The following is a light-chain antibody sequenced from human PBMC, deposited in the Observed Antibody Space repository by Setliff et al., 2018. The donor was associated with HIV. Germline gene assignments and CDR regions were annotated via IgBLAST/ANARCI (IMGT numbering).Light chain of an antibody. V-gene: IGLV3-21*04. CDR1: NIGSKS. J-gene: IGLJ1*01. CDR2: YDS. CDR3: QVWDSSSDHPYG. Sequence: SYELTQPPSVSVAPGKTARITCGGNNIGSKSVHWYQQKPGQAPVLVISYDSDRPSGIPERFSGSNSGNTATLTISRVEAGDEADYYCQVWDSSSDHPYGFGTGTK.